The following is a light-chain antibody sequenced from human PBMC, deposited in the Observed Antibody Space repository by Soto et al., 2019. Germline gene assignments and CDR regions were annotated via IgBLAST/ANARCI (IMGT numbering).Light chain of an antibody. V-gene: IGKV3-15*01. Sequence: EIVMTQSPVTQSVSPGERATLSCRASQSVSSNLAWYQQKPGQAPRLLIYGASTRATGIPARFSGSGSGTEFTLTISSLQSEDFAVYYCQQYNNWPLTFGGGTKVEIE. CDR2: GAS. J-gene: IGKJ4*01. CDR3: QQYNNWPLT. CDR1: QSVSSN.